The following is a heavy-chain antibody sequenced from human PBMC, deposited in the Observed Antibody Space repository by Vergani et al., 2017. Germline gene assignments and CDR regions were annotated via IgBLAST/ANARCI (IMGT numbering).Heavy chain of an antibody. CDR3: AKQYFVSGNYLFDY. D-gene: IGHD3-10*01. V-gene: IGHV3-23*01. J-gene: IGHJ4*02. CDR2: ISGSGVSA. CDR1: EFTFRNYA. Sequence: EVQLLESGGGLVQPGGSLRLTCAASEFTFRNYAMNWVRQAPGKGLEWVSGISGSGVSAYYTNSVKGRFTISRENSKNMLFLQMNNLRTEDTAIYYCAKQYFVSGNYLFDYWGKGTLVTVSS.